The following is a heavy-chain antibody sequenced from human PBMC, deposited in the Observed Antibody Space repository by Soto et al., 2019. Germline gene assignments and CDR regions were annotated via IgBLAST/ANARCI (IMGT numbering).Heavy chain of an antibody. V-gene: IGHV3-48*01. J-gene: IGHJ6*03. CDR2: ISSSSSTI. CDR3: ARGSSITILYYYYYYMDV. Sequence: GGSLRLSCAASGFTFSSYSMNWVRQAPGKGLEWVSYISSSSSTIYYADSVKGRFTISRDNAKNSLYLQMNSLRAEDTAVYYCARGSSITILYYYYYYMDVWGKGTTVTVSS. CDR1: GFTFSSYS. D-gene: IGHD3-3*01.